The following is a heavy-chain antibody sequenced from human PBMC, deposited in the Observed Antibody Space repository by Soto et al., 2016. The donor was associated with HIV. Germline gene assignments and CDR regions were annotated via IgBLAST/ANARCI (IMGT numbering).Heavy chain of an antibody. CDR2: INPSGGST. D-gene: IGHD6-13*01. V-gene: IGHV1-46*01. CDR1: GYTFTSYY. J-gene: IGHJ5*02. Sequence: QVQLVQSGAEVKKPGASVKVSCKASGYTFTSYYMHWVRQAPGQGLEWMGIINPSGGSTSYAQKFQGRVTMTRDTSTSTVYMELSSLRSEDTAVYYCARARTPIAAVVRGWFDPWGQGTLVTVSS. CDR3: ARARTPIAAVVRGWFDP.